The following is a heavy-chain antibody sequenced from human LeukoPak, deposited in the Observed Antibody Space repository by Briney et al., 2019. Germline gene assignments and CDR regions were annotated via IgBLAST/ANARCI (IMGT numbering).Heavy chain of an antibody. CDR3: ARSLVGNRPTDWSDP. J-gene: IGHJ5*02. CDR1: GYTFTSYG. V-gene: IGHV1-18*01. D-gene: IGHD4-11*01. Sequence: ASVKVSFKASGYTFTSYGISWVRQAPGQGLEWMGWISAYNGNTNYAQKFQGRVTMTRDTSISTAYMELSRLRSDDTAVYYCARSLVGNRPTDWSDPWGQGTLVTVSS. CDR2: ISAYNGNT.